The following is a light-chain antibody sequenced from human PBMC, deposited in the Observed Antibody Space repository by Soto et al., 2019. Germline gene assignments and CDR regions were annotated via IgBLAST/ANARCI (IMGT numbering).Light chain of an antibody. CDR1: SSDLGGYNY. J-gene: IGLJ2*01. CDR3: SSYAGSSNLGV. V-gene: IGLV2-8*01. Sequence: QSVLTQPPSASGSPGQSVTISRPGNSSDLGGYNYVSWYQQHPGSAPKLMIYEVSKRPSGVPDRFSGSKSGNTASLTVSGLQPEDEADYYCSSYAGSSNLGVFGGGTKVTVL. CDR2: EVS.